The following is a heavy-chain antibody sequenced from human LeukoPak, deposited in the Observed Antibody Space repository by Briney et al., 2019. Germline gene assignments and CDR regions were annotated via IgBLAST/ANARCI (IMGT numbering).Heavy chain of an antibody. J-gene: IGHJ5*02. D-gene: IGHD3-10*01. Sequence: PSETLSLTCTVSGGSIGTYYWSWIRQPPGKGLEWIGRIYTSGSTNYNPSLKSRVTISLDKPKNHFSLKLSSVTAADTAVYYCARDEGSGWFDPWGQATLVTVSS. V-gene: IGHV4-4*08. CDR1: GGSIGTYY. CDR3: ARDEGSGWFDP. CDR2: IYTSGST.